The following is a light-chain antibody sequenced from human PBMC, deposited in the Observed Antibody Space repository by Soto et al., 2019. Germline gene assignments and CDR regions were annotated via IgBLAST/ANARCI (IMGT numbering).Light chain of an antibody. V-gene: IGKV3-15*01. Sequence: RASQSLGSNLAWSQLKPGQAPRLLFYGASTRASDITGSFSGCGSGTEFTLTISSLQSEDFAVYYCQHYNIWPHTFGQGTKVDIK. CDR1: QSLGSN. J-gene: IGKJ2*01. CDR3: QHYNIWPHT. CDR2: GAS.